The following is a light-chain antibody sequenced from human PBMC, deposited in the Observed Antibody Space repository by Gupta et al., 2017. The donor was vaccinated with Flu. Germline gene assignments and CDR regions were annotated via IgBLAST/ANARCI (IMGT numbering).Light chain of an antibody. J-gene: IGLJ2*01. CDR3: AAWDDSLNGVV. V-gene: IGLV1-44*01. CDR2: SDN. CDR1: SSNIGGNT. Sequence: QSVLTQPPSASGTPGQRVTISCSGGSSNIGGNTVNWYQQLPGTAPKLLMYSDNQRPSGVPDRFSGSKSGTSASLAISGLQSEDEADYYCAAWDDSLNGVVFGGGTKLTVL.